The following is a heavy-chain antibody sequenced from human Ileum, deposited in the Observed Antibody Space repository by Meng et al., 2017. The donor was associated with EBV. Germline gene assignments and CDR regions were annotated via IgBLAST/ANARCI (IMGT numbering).Heavy chain of an antibody. CDR3: ARDETGRFDP. Sequence: QLVESGGGVVQPGRSRMLSCAASGFTFSHYGMFWVRQAPGKGPEWVAILPAYGGKIYYSDSVKGRFSVSRDNSKNTLYLQMNSLRVEDTAMYYCARDETGRFDPWGQGTLVTVSS. V-gene: IGHV3-30*03. J-gene: IGHJ5*02. CDR1: GFTFSHYG. CDR2: LPAYGGKI. D-gene: IGHD1-14*01.